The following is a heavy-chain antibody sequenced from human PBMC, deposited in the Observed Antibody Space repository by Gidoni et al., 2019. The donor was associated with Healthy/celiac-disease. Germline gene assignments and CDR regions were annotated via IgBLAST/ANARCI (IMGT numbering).Heavy chain of an antibody. D-gene: IGHD2-8*01. Sequence: QVQLVESGGGVVQPGRSLRFSCAASGFTFSSYGMHWVRQAPGKGLEWVAVISYDGSNKYYADSVKGRFTISRDNSKNTLYLQMNSLRAEDTAVYYCAKPFGVLLYFDLWGRGTLVTVSS. CDR1: GFTFSSYG. CDR2: ISYDGSNK. J-gene: IGHJ2*01. V-gene: IGHV3-30*18. CDR3: AKPFGVLLYFDL.